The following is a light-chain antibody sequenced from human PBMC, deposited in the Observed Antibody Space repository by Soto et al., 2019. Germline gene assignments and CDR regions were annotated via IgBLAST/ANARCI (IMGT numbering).Light chain of an antibody. CDR1: QTISSW. Sequence: SQSPVTLSGTGGDRDTITCRASQTISSWLAWYQQKPGKAPKLLIYKASTLKCGVPSRFRGSRSGTEFTLTVSSLQPEDFASYYCLQYSDVSWTFCQGANEDI. J-gene: IGKJ1*01. V-gene: IGKV1-5*03. CDR2: KAS. CDR3: LQYSDVSWT.